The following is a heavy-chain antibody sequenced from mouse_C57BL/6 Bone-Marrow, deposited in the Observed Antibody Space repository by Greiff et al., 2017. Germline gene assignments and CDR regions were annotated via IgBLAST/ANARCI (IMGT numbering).Heavy chain of an antibody. CDR3: AGYSVAWFAY. Sequence: VQLKESGAELAKPGASVKLSCKASGYTFTSYWMHWVKQRPGQGLEWIGYINPSSGYTKYNQKFKDKATLTADKSSSTAYMQLSSLTSEASAVYFCAGYSVAWFAYWGQGTLVTVSA. CDR1: GYTFTSYW. J-gene: IGHJ3*01. V-gene: IGHV1-7*01. D-gene: IGHD2-12*01. CDR2: INPSSGYT.